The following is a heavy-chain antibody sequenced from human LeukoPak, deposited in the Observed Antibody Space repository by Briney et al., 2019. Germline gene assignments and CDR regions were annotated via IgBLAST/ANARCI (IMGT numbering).Heavy chain of an antibody. Sequence: SETLSLTCPVSGGSIISSDYHWGWVRQPPGKGLEWIGTISYGGNSDYNPSLRSRVTISVDTSNNQFSLRLGSVTAADTAVYHCARHCCSGPAKRVFDIWGQGTMVTVSS. D-gene: IGHD2-15*01. CDR1: GGSIISSDYH. CDR3: ARHCCSGPAKRVFDI. J-gene: IGHJ3*02. V-gene: IGHV4-39*01. CDR2: ISYGGNS.